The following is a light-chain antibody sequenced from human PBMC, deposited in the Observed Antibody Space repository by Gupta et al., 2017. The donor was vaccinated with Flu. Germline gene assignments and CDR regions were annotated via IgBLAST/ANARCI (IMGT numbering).Light chain of an antibody. CDR2: AAS. J-gene: IGKJ4*01. CDR1: QGIGGY. CDR3: QQCFSNSLT. Sequence: PSSLSASAGDRVVITCRASQGIGGYLTWYQQRPGKAPNLLIYAASTLQRGVPSRFSGSGSGTDFSLTISSLQPEDFATYYCQQCFSNSLTFGGGTKVEIK. V-gene: IGKV1-39*01.